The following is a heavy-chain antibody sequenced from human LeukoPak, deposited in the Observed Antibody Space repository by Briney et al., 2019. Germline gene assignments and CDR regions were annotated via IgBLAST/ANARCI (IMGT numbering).Heavy chain of an antibody. J-gene: IGHJ4*02. CDR1: GGSFSGYY. CDR2: INHSGST. Sequence: SETLSLTCAVYGGSFSGYYWSWLRQPPGKGLEWIGEINHSGSTNYNPSLKSRVTISVDTSKNQFSLKLSSVTAADTAVYYCARGLRDSSDYIWESYRPSCPAPLHFDYWGQGTLVTVSS. D-gene: IGHD3-16*02. V-gene: IGHV4-34*01. CDR3: ARGLRDSSDYIWESYRPSCPAPLHFDY.